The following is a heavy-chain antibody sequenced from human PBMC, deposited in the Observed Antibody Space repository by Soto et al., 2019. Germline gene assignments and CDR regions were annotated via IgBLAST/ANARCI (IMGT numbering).Heavy chain of an antibody. CDR1: GDSVSRKHAA. D-gene: IGHD6-6*01. V-gene: IGHV6-1*01. CDR2: TYYRSKWSS. J-gene: IGHJ4*02. Sequence: TISLTCAFSGDSVSRKHAAWHWIRQSPSRGLEWLGRTYYRSKWSSNYAVSVKSRITISPDTSKNQFSLQLRSVTPDDTAMYYCARNGDYLVDYWGQGTLVTVSS. CDR3: ARNGDYLVDY.